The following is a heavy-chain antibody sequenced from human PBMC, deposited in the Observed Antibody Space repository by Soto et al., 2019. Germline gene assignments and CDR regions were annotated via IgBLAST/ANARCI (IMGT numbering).Heavy chain of an antibody. CDR2: VSGTGGSA. CDR3: AKVSSVLLWFGPRRDFDY. CDR1: GFTFSSYA. J-gene: IGHJ4*02. D-gene: IGHD3-10*01. V-gene: IGHV3-23*01. Sequence: EVQLLESGGGLVRPGGSLRLSCAASGFTFSSYAMTWVRQAPGKGLEWVSGVSGTGGSAYYADSVKGRFTISRDNSKNTLYLQMNSLRAEDTAVYYCAKVSSVLLWFGPRRDFDYWGQGTLVTVSS.